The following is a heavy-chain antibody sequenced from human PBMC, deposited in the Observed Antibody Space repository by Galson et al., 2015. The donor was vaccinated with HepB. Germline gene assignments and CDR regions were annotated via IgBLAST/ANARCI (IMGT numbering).Heavy chain of an antibody. V-gene: IGHV3-30*03. D-gene: IGHD2-15*01. CDR3: ARVLAAATNYYYYGMDV. Sequence: SLRLSCAASGFTFSGYSMNWVRQAPGKGLEWVAVISYDGSNKYYADSVKGRFTISRDNSKNTLYLQMNSLRTEDTAVYYCARVLAAATNYYYYGMDVWGQGTTVTVSS. CDR2: ISYDGSNK. J-gene: IGHJ6*02. CDR1: GFTFSGYS.